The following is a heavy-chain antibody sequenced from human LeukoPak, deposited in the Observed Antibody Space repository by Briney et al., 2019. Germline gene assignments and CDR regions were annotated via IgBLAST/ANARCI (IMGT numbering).Heavy chain of an antibody. J-gene: IGHJ5*01. V-gene: IGHV3-23*01. CDR3: ATGDPNWFES. D-gene: IGHD4-17*01. CDR1: GFTFSSYA. CDR2: ISSSAAGT. Sequence: GGSLRLSCAASGFTFSSYAMSWVRQAPGKGLEWVSAISSSAAGTFYADSVKGRFTISRDNSRNTLYLQMNSLRDEDTAVYYCATGDPNWFESWGQGTLVIVSS.